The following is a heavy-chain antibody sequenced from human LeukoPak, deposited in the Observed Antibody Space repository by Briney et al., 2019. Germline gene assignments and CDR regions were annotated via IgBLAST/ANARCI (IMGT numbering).Heavy chain of an antibody. Sequence: ASVKVSCKASGHTFINYAIHWVRQGPGQRLEWVGWINVGNGDAKYSQRFQGRVTITRDTSASTAYMELSRLRSEDTAIYYCATSEEGRWGQGTLVTVSS. CDR2: INVGNGDA. V-gene: IGHV1-3*01. CDR1: GHTFINYA. J-gene: IGHJ4*02. CDR3: ATSEEGR. D-gene: IGHD2-15*01.